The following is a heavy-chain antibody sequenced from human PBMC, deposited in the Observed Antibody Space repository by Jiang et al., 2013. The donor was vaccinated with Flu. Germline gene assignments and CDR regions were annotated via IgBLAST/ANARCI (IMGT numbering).Heavy chain of an antibody. CDR2: ISGSGGTT. CDR1: GFTFNTYV. V-gene: IGHV3-23*01. D-gene: IGHD4-17*01. J-gene: IGHJ4*02. Sequence: VQLLESGGGLVQPGGSVRLSCAASGFTFNTYVMVWVRQAPGKALEWVSSISGSGGTTYFADSVKGRFIISRDNSKNTLYLQVNSLRTEDTAVYYCATGDYVLRWGQGTLVTVSS. CDR3: ATGDYVLR.